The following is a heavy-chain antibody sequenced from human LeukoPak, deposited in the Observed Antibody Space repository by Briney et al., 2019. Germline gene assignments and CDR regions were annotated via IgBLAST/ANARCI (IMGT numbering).Heavy chain of an antibody. CDR3: AKTKVGTGLDALDI. Sequence: PGGSLRLSCAASGFTFSSYAMHWVRQAAGKGLEWVAVISYDGSNKFYADSAKGRFTLSRDNSKNTLYLRMDSLRAEDTAVYYCAKTKVGTGLDALDIWGQGTMVTVSS. CDR1: GFTFSSYA. J-gene: IGHJ3*02. CDR2: ISYDGSNK. D-gene: IGHD2-21*02. V-gene: IGHV3-30-3*02.